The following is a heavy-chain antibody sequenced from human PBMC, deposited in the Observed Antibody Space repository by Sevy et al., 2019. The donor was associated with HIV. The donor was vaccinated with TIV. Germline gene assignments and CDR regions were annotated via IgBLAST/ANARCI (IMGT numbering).Heavy chain of an antibody. V-gene: IGHV1-2*02. CDR2: INPNSGGT. Sequence: ASVKVSCKASGYTFTGYYMHWVRQAPGQGLEWMGWINPNSGGTNYAQKFQGRVTMTRDTSISTAYMELSRLRSDDTAVYYCATGYCNGGSCYSFDYWGQGTLVTVSS. CDR3: ATGYCNGGSCYSFDY. J-gene: IGHJ4*02. D-gene: IGHD2-15*01. CDR1: GYTFTGYY.